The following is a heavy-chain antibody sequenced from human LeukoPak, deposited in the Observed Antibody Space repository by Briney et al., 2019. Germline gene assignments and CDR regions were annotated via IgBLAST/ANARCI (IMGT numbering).Heavy chain of an antibody. J-gene: IGHJ5*02. CDR1: GYTFTSYD. V-gene: IGHV1-8*01. Sequence: ASVKVSCKASGYTFTSYDINWVRQATGQGLEWMGWMNPNSGNTGYAQKFQGRVTMTRNTSISTAYMQLSSLRSEDTAVYYCARVYYGSGSYYWFDPWGQGTLVTVSS. CDR3: ARVYYGSGSYYWFDP. CDR2: MNPNSGNT. D-gene: IGHD3-10*01.